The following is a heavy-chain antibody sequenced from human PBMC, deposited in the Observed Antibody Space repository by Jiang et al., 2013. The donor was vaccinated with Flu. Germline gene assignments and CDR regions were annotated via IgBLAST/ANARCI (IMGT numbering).Heavy chain of an antibody. D-gene: IGHD3-3*01. J-gene: IGHJ4*02. Sequence: SGAEVKKPGASVKVSCMASGYTFVSYGISWVRQAPGQGLEWMGWTSAYNDDTKYAQKFQGRVTMTTDTSTSTAYMELRSLTSDDTAVYYCARDDLVYDFVSGYYMGSTFDYWGQGTLVTVSS. V-gene: IGHV1-18*01. CDR3: ARDDLVYDFVSGYYMGSTFDY. CDR1: GYTFVSYG. CDR2: TSAYNDDT.